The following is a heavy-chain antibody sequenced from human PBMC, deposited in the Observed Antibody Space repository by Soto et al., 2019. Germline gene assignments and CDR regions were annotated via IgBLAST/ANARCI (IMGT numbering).Heavy chain of an antibody. V-gene: IGHV1-2*04. Sequence: ASVKVSCKASGYTFTGYYMHWVRQAPGQGLEWMGWINPNSGGTNYAQKFQGWVTMTRDTSISTAYMELSRLRSDDTAVYYCARLYSSSSQIDYWGQGTLVTVSS. CDR2: INPNSGGT. J-gene: IGHJ4*02. D-gene: IGHD6-6*01. CDR1: GYTFTGYY. CDR3: ARLYSSSSQIDY.